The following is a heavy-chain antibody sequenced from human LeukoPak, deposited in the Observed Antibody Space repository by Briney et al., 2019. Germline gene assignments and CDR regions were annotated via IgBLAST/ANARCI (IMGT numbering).Heavy chain of an antibody. CDR3: ARSIAAAEPFDF. V-gene: IGHV4-4*07. J-gene: IGHJ4*02. CDR1: GVSISTYY. CDR2: MYTSGST. Sequence: PSETLSLTCTVSGVSISTYYWSWIRQPAGKGLEWIGRMYTSGSTNYSPSLKSRVTMSVDTSKNQFSLKLSSVTAADTAVYYCARSIAAAEPFDFWGQGTLVTVSS. D-gene: IGHD6-13*01.